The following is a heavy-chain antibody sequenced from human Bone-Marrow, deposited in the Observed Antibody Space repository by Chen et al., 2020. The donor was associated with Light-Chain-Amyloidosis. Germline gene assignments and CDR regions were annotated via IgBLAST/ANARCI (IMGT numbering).Heavy chain of an antibody. D-gene: IGHD3-16*02. CDR2: IIPSVGTA. Sequence: QVQLVQSGAEVKKPGSSVKVSCKASGGAFSSYALSWVRQAPGQGLEWMVGIIPSVGTANYAQKFQGRVKMTADNSTRTAYMGLSSLRSEDTAFYSGARVGRPSMVGGVIVPWDNWFETWGQGTLVTVSS. CDR1: GGAFSSYA. J-gene: IGHJ5*02. CDR3: ARVGRPSMVGGVIVPWDNWFET. V-gene: IGHV1-69*06.